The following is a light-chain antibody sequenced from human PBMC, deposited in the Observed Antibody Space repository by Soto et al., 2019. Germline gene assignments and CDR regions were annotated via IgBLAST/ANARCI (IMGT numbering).Light chain of an antibody. CDR1: SSDVGYYNF. J-gene: IGLJ2*01. Sequence: QSALTQPRSVSGSPGQSVSISCSGTSSDVGYYNFVSWYQHHPGKAPKLMIYDVSKRPSGVPDRFSASKSGNTASLTISGLQAEDEADYYCCLYAGSYSVIFGGGTKLTVL. CDR2: DVS. V-gene: IGLV2-11*01. CDR3: CLYAGSYSVI.